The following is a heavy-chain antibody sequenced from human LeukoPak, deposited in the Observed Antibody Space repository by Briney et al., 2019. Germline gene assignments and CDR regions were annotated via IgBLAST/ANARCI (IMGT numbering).Heavy chain of an antibody. CDR1: GDSISSYY. Sequence: PSETLSLTCTVSGDSISSYYWSWIRQPPGKGLEWIGYIYYSGSTNYNPSLKSRVTISVDTSKNQFSLKLSSVTAADTAVYYCARFNWNDVYFDYWDQGTLVTVSA. CDR2: IYYSGST. D-gene: IGHD1-20*01. V-gene: IGHV4-59*01. J-gene: IGHJ4*02. CDR3: ARFNWNDVYFDY.